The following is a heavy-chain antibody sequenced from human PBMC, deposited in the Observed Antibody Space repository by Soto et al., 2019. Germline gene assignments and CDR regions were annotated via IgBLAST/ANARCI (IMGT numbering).Heavy chain of an antibody. CDR1: GGTFSSYA. CDR2: IIPIFGTA. D-gene: IGHD2-15*01. CDR3: ATSPAGDIVVVVAAAYGMDV. V-gene: IGHV1-69*13. Sequence: SVKVSCKASGGTFSSYAISWVRQAPGQGLEWMGGIIPIFGTANYAQKFQGRVTITADESTSTAYMELSSLRSEDTAVYYCATSPAGDIVVVVAAAYGMDVWGQGTTVTVPS. J-gene: IGHJ6*02.